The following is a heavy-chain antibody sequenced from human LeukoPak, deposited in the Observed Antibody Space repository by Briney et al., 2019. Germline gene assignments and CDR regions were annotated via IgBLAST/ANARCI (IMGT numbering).Heavy chain of an antibody. CDR1: GFTFSDHY. J-gene: IGHJ3*02. V-gene: IGHV3-72*01. Sequence: GGSLRLSCAASGFTFSDHYMDWVRQAPGKGLEWVGRTRNKANSYTTEYAASVKGRFTISRDDSKNSLYLQMNSLKTEDTAVYYCARRGVYDSSGYYLRDAFDIWGQGTMVTVSS. D-gene: IGHD3-22*01. CDR3: ARRGVYDSSGYYLRDAFDI. CDR2: TRNKANSYTT.